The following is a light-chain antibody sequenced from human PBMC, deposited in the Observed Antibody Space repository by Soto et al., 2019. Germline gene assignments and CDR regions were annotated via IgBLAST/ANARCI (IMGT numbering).Light chain of an antibody. J-gene: IGKJ4*01. Sequence: DIQMTQSRSSLSASVGDRVTITCRASQGISNYLAWYQQIPGKVPKLLISAASTLQSGVPSRFSGSGSGTDFTLTISSLQPEDVATYYCQKYTNVPTFGGGTKAEIK. CDR1: QGISNY. CDR3: QKYTNVPT. V-gene: IGKV1-27*01. CDR2: AAS.